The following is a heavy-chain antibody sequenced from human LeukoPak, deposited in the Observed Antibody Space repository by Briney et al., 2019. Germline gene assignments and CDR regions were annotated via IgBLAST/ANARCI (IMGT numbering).Heavy chain of an antibody. CDR2: ISGSGGTGT. CDR3: VKDRGGSPFYGMDV. Sequence: PGGSLRLSCAASGFTFSSYAMSWVRQAPGKGLEWVSIISGSGGTGTYYADSVKGRFTISRDNSKSTLYLPMNSLRAEDMAAYYCVKDRGGSPFYGMDVWGQGTTVTVSS. D-gene: IGHD1-26*01. V-gene: IGHV3-23*01. J-gene: IGHJ6*02. CDR1: GFTFSSYA.